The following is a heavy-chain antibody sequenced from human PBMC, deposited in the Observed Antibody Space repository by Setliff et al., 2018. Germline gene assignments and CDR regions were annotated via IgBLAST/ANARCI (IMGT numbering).Heavy chain of an antibody. Sequence: GGSLRLSCAASGFSFSYFYMSWVRQAPGKGLEWLSKISGDGITIFYADSVRGRFTISRDNAKSSVFLQMNSLRADDTAVYYCARDGVYYAMDVWGQGTTVTVSS. V-gene: IGHV3-11*04. CDR3: ARDGVYYAMDV. J-gene: IGHJ6*02. CDR1: GFSFSYFY. CDR2: ISGDGITI.